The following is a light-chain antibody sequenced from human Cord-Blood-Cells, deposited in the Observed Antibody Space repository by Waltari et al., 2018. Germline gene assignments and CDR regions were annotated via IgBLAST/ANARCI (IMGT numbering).Light chain of an antibody. CDR2: AAS. V-gene: IGKV1-39*01. CDR3: QQRET. J-gene: IGKJ1*01. Sequence: DIQMTQSPSSLSSSVGYRVTITCRASQSIISYLNWYQQKPGKDPKLLIYAASSLQSGVPSRFSGSGAGTDFTLTISSLQPEDFATYYCQQRETFGQGTKVEIK. CDR1: QSIISY.